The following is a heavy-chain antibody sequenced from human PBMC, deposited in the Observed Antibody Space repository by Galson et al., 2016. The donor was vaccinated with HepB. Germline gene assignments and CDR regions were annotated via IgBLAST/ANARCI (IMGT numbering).Heavy chain of an antibody. V-gene: IGHV3-33*01. J-gene: IGHJ6*02. CDR3: ARGSSSRSIYYYYYYTMDV. Sequence: SLRLSCAASGFTFSHYGMHWVRQAPGKGLEWVAVIWYDRGKEYYTESVKGRFTISRDNSKNTLYPEMNTLRVEDTAVYFCARGSSSRSIYYYYYYTMDVWGQGTTVTVSS. CDR2: IWYDRGKE. D-gene: IGHD6-6*01. CDR1: GFTFSHYG.